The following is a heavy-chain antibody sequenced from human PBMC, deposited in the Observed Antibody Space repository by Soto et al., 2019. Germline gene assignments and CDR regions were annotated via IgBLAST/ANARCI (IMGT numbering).Heavy chain of an antibody. Sequence: EVQLVETGGGLIQPGGSLRLSCAASGFTVSSNYMNWVRQAPGKGLEWLSIIYSDGTTYYADSVKGRFTLSRDNFTNTLYLQMNNLRAEDTAVYYCAILSNWGQGTLVTVSS. CDR2: IYSDGTT. J-gene: IGHJ4*02. V-gene: IGHV3-53*02. CDR3: AILSN. D-gene: IGHD6-6*01. CDR1: GFTVSSNY.